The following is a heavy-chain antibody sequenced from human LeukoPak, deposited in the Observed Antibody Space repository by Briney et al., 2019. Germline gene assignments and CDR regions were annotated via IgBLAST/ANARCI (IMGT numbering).Heavy chain of an antibody. CDR1: GVSISSGGYY. Sequence: SQTLSLTCTVSGVSISSGGYYWIWNRQPPGKGLEGIGYIYYSGSTYYNPSLKSRVTISVDTSKNQFSLKLSSVTAADTAVYYCARGGYGDPGDYWGQGTLVTVSS. V-gene: IGHV4-31*03. CDR3: ARGGYGDPGDY. D-gene: IGHD4-17*01. J-gene: IGHJ4*02. CDR2: IYYSGST.